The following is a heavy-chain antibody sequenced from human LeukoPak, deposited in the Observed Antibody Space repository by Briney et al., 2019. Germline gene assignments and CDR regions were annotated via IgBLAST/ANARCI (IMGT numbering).Heavy chain of an antibody. J-gene: IGHJ4*02. CDR2: ISSSSSYI. CDR3: ARDLVGERYFDY. V-gene: IGHV3-21*01. Sequence: GGSLRLSCAASGFTFSSYGMHWVRQAPGKGLEWVSSISSSSSYIYYADSVKGRFTISRDNAKNSLYLQMNSLRAEDTAVYYCARDLVGERYFDYWGQGTLVTVSS. CDR1: GFTFSSYG. D-gene: IGHD1-26*01.